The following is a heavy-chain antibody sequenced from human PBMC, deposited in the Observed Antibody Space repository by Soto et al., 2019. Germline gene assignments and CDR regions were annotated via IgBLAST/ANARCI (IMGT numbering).Heavy chain of an antibody. Sequence: XGSLRLSCSASGFTFSSYAMHWVRQAPGKGLDWVAVISYDGSNKYYADSVKGRFTISRDNSKNTLYLQMNSLRAEDTAVYYCARDRQLVVPAAPIYYYYYGMDVWGQGTTVTVSS. V-gene: IGHV3-30-3*01. J-gene: IGHJ6*02. CDR2: ISYDGSNK. D-gene: IGHD2-2*01. CDR3: ARDRQLVVPAAPIYYYYYGMDV. CDR1: GFTFSSYA.